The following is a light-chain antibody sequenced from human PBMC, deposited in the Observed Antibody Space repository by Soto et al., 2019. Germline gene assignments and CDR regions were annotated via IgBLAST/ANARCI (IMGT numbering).Light chain of an antibody. Sequence: EIVLTQSPGTLSLSPGEGATLSCRASQSVTSSHLSRYQQKPGQGPRLLIYGASTRATGIPDRFIGSGSGTDFTLIISKVEPEDLAVYYCQQYGSSPSITFGQGTRLEIK. V-gene: IGKV3-20*01. J-gene: IGKJ5*01. CDR1: QSVTSSH. CDR2: GAS. CDR3: QQYGSSPSIT.